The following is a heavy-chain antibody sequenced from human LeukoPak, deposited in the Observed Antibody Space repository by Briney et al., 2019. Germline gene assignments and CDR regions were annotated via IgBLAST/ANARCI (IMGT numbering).Heavy chain of an antibody. D-gene: IGHD6-13*01. CDR3: APQLNTGYSSSWQFDP. V-gene: IGHV1-69*02. CDR1: GGTFSSYT. J-gene: IGHJ5*02. CDR2: IIPILGIA. Sequence: SVKVSCKASGGTFSSYTISWVRQAPGQGLEWMGRIIPILGIANYAQKFQGRVTITADKSTSTAYMELSSLRSENTAVYYCAPQLNTGYSSSWQFDPWGQGTLVTVSS.